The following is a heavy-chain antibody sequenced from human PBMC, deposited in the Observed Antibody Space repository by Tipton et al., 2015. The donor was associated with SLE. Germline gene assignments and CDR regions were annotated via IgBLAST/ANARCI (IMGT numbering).Heavy chain of an antibody. CDR1: GGPISSGSYY. CDR3: VRAGGGDSNWFDP. Sequence: TLSLTCTVSGGPISSGSYYWSWIRQPAGKGLEWIGRIYTSGSTNYNPSLKSRVTISVDTSKNQFSLKLSSVTAADTAVYYCVRAGGGDSNWFDPWGQGTLVTVSS. D-gene: IGHD2-21*01. CDR2: IYTSGST. V-gene: IGHV4-61*02. J-gene: IGHJ5*02.